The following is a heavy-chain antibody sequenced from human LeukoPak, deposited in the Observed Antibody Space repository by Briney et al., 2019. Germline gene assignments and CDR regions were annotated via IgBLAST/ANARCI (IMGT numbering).Heavy chain of an antibody. V-gene: IGHV1-18*01. CDR2: IGAYNGNT. Sequence: ASVKVSCKASGYNFATHGINWVRQAPGEGLEWMGWIGAYNGNTNYAQKFQGRVTMTTDTSTSTAYMELRSLRSDDTAIYYCAKDHQYDFDYWGQGTLVTVSS. CDR1: GYNFATHG. D-gene: IGHD2-2*01. J-gene: IGHJ4*02. CDR3: AKDHQYDFDY.